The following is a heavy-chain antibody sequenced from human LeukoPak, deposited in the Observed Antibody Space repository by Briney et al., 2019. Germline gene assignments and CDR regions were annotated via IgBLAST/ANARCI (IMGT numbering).Heavy chain of an antibody. V-gene: IGHV7-4-1*02. J-gene: IGHJ6*02. CDR2: INTNTGNP. CDR3: ARVAVDTAMVLDYYYGMDV. Sequence: ASVKVSCKASGYTFTSYGISWVRQAPGQGLEWMGWINTNTGNPTYAQGFTGRFVFSLDTSVSTAYLQISSLKAEDTAVYYCARVAVDTAMVLDYYYGMDVWGQGTTVTVSS. CDR1: GYTFTSYG. D-gene: IGHD5-18*01.